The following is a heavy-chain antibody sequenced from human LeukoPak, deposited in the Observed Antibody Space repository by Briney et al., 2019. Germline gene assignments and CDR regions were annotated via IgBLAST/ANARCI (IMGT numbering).Heavy chain of an antibody. CDR2: IYSGGTT. V-gene: IGHV3-66*01. D-gene: IGHD4-11*01. CDR3: ARDPPAVTTNTYG. CDR1: GITVSDNY. Sequence: GGSLRLSCAASGITVSDNYMNWVRQAPGKGLEWISLIYSGGTTSYADSVKGRFTISIDDSKNTLYLQMNNLRADDTAVYYCARDPPAVTTNTYGWGQGTPVTVSS. J-gene: IGHJ4*02.